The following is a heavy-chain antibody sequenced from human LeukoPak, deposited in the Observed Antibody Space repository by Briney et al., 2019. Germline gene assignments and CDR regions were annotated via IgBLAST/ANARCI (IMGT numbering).Heavy chain of an antibody. CDR2: IYYSGST. CDR3: ARVWQHRSNNWFDP. J-gene: IGHJ5*02. CDR1: GGSLSSYY. Sequence: SETLSLTCTVSGGSLSSYYWSWIRQPPGKGLEWSGYIYYSGSTNYNPSLKSRVTISVDTSKNQFSLKLSSVTAADTAVYYCARVWQHRSNNWFDPWGQGTLVTVSS. V-gene: IGHV4-59*01. D-gene: IGHD6-13*01.